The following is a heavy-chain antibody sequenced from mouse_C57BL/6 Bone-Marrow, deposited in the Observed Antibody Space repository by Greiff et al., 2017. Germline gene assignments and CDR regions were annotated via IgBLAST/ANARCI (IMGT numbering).Heavy chain of an antibody. CDR3: TTDYDFDLAWLAY. D-gene: IGHD2-4*01. J-gene: IGHJ3*01. CDR1: GFNIKDDY. V-gene: IGHV14-4*01. CDR2: IDPENGDT. Sequence: EVKLVESGAELVRPGASVKLSCTASGFNIKDDYMHWVKQRPEQGLEWIGWIDPENGDTEYASKFQGKAPITADKSSNTAYLQLSSLTSENTAVYYCTTDYDFDLAWLAYWGQGTLVTVSA.